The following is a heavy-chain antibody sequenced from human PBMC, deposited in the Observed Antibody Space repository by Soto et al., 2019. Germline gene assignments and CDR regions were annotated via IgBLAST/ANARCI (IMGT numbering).Heavy chain of an antibody. CDR3: AREKMAKFRYWRGPFDY. Sequence: SETLSLTSTVSGGSISNTYYYWGWIRQPPGKGLEWIGSIYYSGSPYYNQSLKSRVTISVDMPKNQFSLRLTSVTAAATARYYCAREKMAKFRYWRGPFDYGGEETLVTISS. CDR2: IYYSGSP. D-gene: IGHD3-3*01. CDR1: GGSISNTYYY. J-gene: IGHJ4*02. V-gene: IGHV4-39*02.